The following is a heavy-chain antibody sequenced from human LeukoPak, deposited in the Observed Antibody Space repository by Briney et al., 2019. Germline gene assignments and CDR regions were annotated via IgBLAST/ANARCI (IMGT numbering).Heavy chain of an antibody. CDR3: AAWGSSWWEGYFHD. CDR2: IHHSGTT. J-gene: IGHJ1*01. CDR1: LASMSIFF. Sequence: SETLSLTCTVSLASMSIFFRMWIRQSPGKGLEWIGHIHHSGTTKHNPSLTSRTSLSMGMSKNQVSLILTSVTAADTAMYYCAAWGSSWWEGYFHDLCQGTLVSVSS. V-gene: IGHV4-59*01. D-gene: IGHD6-13*01.